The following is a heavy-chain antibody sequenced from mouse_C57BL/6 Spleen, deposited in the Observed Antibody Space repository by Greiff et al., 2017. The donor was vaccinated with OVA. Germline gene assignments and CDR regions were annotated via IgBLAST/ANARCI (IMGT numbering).Heavy chain of an antibody. CDR1: GYTFTSYW. J-gene: IGHJ2*01. CDR2: IYPGSGST. CDR3: ARERVITTVVATRVFDY. V-gene: IGHV1-55*01. Sequence: QVQLQQPGAELVKPGASVKMSCKASGYTFTSYWITWVKQRPGQGLEWIGDIYPGSGSTNYNEKFKSKATLTVDTSSSTAYMQLSSLTSEASAVYYGARERVITTVVATRVFDYWGQGTTLTVSS. D-gene: IGHD1-1*01.